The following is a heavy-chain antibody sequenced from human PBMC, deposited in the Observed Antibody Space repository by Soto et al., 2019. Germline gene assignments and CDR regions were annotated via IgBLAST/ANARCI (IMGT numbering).Heavy chain of an antibody. Sequence: EVQLVQSGAEVKKPGESLRISCKGSGYSFTSYWISWVCQMPGKGLEWMGRIDPSDSYTNYSPSFQGHVTISADKSISTADLQWSSLKAADTAMYYCARLQAAAGDNDLTFDYWGQGTLVTVSS. V-gene: IGHV5-10-1*01. CDR3: ARLQAAAGDNDLTFDY. D-gene: IGHD6-13*01. J-gene: IGHJ4*02. CDR2: IDPSDSYT. CDR1: GYSFTSYW.